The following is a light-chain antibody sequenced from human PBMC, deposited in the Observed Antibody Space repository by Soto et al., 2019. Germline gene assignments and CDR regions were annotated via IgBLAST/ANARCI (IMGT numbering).Light chain of an antibody. Sequence: DIQMTQSPSTLSASVGDRVTITCRASQSISSWLAWYQQKPRKAPKLLIYDASSLESGVPSRVSGRGSWTGFTLTISSLQPDDFATYYCQQYNSYPWTFGQGTKVEIK. V-gene: IGKV1-5*01. CDR1: QSISSW. J-gene: IGKJ1*01. CDR3: QQYNSYPWT. CDR2: DAS.